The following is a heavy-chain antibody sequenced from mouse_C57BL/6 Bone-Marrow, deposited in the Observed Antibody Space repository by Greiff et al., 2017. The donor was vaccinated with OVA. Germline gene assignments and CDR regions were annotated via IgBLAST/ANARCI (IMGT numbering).Heavy chain of an antibody. CDR3: TRAPNYYGSSPFAY. J-gene: IGHJ3*01. CDR2: ISSGGDYI. D-gene: IGHD1-1*01. CDR1: GFTFSSYA. Sequence: EVKLEESGEGLVKPGGSLKLSCAASGFTFSSYAMSWVRQTPEKRLEWVAYISSGGDYIYYADTVKGRFTISRDNARNTLYLQMSSLKSEDTAMYCCTRAPNYYGSSPFAYWGQGTLVTVSA. V-gene: IGHV5-9-1*02.